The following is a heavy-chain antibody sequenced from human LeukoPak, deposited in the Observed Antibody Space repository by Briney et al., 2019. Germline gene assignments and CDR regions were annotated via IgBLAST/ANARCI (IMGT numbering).Heavy chain of an antibody. CDR2: IYPGDSDT. D-gene: IGHD2-2*02. V-gene: IGHV5-51*01. CDR3: ARRGSIREFDY. J-gene: IGHJ4*02. Sequence: GESLKISCKGSGYSFTSYWIGWVRQMPGKGLEWMGTIYPGDSDTRYSPSFQGKVTISTDKSTRTAYVQWKSLKAPDTAVYYCARRGSIREFDYWGQGTLVTVSS. CDR1: GYSFTSYW.